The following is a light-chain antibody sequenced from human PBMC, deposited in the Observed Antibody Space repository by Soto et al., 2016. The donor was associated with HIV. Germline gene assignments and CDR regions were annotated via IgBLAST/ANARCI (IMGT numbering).Light chain of an antibody. J-gene: IGKJ1*01. CDR3: QQYNSYSRWT. Sequence: DIQMTQSPSTLSASVGDRVTITCRASQSISSWVAWYQQKPGKAPNLLIYKASNLESGVPSRFSGGGSGTEFTLTISSLQPDDFATYYCQQYNSYSRWTFGPGTKVEIK. CDR2: KAS. CDR1: QSISSW. V-gene: IGKV1-5*03.